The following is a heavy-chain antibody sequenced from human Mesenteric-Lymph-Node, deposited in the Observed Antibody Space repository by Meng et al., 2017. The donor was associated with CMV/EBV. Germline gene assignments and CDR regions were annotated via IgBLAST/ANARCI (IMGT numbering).Heavy chain of an antibody. D-gene: IGHD5/OR15-5a*01. CDR3: ARGVGKRTVSSYFDY. CDR1: TYTLTSYS. V-gene: IGHV1-18*01. J-gene: IGHJ4*02. Sequence: ASVKVSCKASTYTLTSYSVSWVRQAPGQGLEWMGCFQGRVTMATDTSTSTAYMWSLRSDDTAVYYCARGVGKRTVSSYFDYWGQGTLVTVSS.